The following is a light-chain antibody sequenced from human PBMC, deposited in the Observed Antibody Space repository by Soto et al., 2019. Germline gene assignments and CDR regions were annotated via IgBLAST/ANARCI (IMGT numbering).Light chain of an antibody. J-gene: IGKJ1*01. V-gene: IGKV1-5*03. CDR1: QNINTW. CDR2: KAS. Sequence: IQMTQSPSTLSASVGDRVTITCRASQNINTWLAWYQQKPWAPPKLLISKASHLQSGVSSRFSGAGSGTRFTLTISGLQPDDFATYYCSQSSNYVWTFGQGTKVDIK. CDR3: SQSSNYVWT.